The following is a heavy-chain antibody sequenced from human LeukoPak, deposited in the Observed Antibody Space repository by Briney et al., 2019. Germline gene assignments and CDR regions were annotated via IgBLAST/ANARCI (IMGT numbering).Heavy chain of an antibody. D-gene: IGHD3-22*01. CDR3: ATPETYYYDSSGQYYFDY. CDR1: GYTLTELS. Sequence: AASVKVSCKVSGYTLTELSMHWVRQAPGKGLEWMGGFDPEDGETIYAQKFQVRVTMTEDTSTDTAYMELSSLRSEDTAVYYCATPETYYYDSSGQYYFDYWGQGTLVTVSS. V-gene: IGHV1-24*01. J-gene: IGHJ4*02. CDR2: FDPEDGET.